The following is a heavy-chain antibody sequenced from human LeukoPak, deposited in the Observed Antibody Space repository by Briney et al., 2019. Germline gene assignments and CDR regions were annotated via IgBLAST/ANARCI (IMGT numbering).Heavy chain of an antibody. D-gene: IGHD3-3*01. CDR3: AKLYYDFWSGYPYYFGY. J-gene: IGHJ4*02. CDR2: ISASGDTT. V-gene: IGHV3-23*01. CDR1: GVIFSNYA. Sequence: PGGSLRLSCAASGVIFSNYAMNWVRQAPGKGLEWVSSISASGDTTYYADSVKGRFTISRDNSKKSVYLQINSLRAEDTAVYYCAKLYYDFWSGYPYYFGYWGQGTLVTVSS.